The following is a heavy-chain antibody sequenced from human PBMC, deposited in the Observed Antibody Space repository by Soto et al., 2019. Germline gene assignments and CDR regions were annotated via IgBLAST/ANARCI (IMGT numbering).Heavy chain of an antibody. Sequence: SVKVSCKASGGTFSSYAISWVRQAPGQGLEWMGGIIPIFGTANYAQKFQGRVTITADESTSTAYMELSSLRSEDTAVYYCYCISTSRPRGFGSSWYPYYFDDWGQGTLVTVS. CDR2: IIPIFGTA. D-gene: IGHD2-2*01. J-gene: IGHJ4*02. V-gene: IGHV1-69*13. CDR3: YCISTSRPRGFGSSWYPYYFDD. CDR1: GGTFSSYA.